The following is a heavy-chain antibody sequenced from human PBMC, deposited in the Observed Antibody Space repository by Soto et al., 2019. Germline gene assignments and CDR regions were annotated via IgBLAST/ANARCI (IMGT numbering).Heavy chain of an antibody. J-gene: IGHJ4*02. CDR3: ATAGIRGWGSYRPFDY. V-gene: IGHV1-24*01. CDR1: GYTLTELS. Sequence: ASVKVSCKVSGYTLTELSMHWVRQAPGKGLEWMGGFDPEDGETIYAQKFQGRVTMTEDTSTDTAYMELSSLRSEDTAVYYCATAGIRGWGSYRPFDYWGQGTLVTVSS. D-gene: IGHD3-16*02. CDR2: FDPEDGET.